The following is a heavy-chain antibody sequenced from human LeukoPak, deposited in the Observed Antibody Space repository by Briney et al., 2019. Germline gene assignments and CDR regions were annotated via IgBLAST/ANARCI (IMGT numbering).Heavy chain of an antibody. J-gene: IGHJ4*02. Sequence: PGGSLRLSCAASGFTFSSYAMSWVRQAPGKGLEWVSAISGSGGSTYYADSVKGRFTISRDNSKNTLYLQLNGLRAEDTAVYFCAKDAFYGSGSYSPLSYFDYWGQGTLVTVSS. CDR2: ISGSGGST. V-gene: IGHV3-23*01. CDR1: GFTFSSYA. D-gene: IGHD3-10*01. CDR3: AKDAFYGSGSYSPLSYFDY.